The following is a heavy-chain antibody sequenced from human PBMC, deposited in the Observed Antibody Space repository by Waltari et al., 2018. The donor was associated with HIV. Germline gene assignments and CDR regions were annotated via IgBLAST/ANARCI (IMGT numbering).Heavy chain of an antibody. D-gene: IGHD3-22*01. J-gene: IGHJ4*02. V-gene: IGHV3-53*01. CDR2: IYSNATT. CDR3: ATVLVRTSWVITTAPFDY. CDR1: GFAVITTS. Sequence: EVQLVESGGGLIQPGGSLRLAWVASGFAVITTSLPCVRQAPGKGLEWVSLIYSNATTYYADSVKGRFTISRDNSKNTLYLQMNSLRADDTAVYFCATVLVRTSWVITTAPFDYWGQGTLVTVSS.